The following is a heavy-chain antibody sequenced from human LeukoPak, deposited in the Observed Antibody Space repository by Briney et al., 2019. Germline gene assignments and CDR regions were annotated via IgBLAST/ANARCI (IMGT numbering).Heavy chain of an antibody. CDR2: ISGSGGST. CDR3: AKEMYSSSWYWFDY. Sequence: GGSLRLSCAASGFTFSSYAMSWVRQAPGEGVGWVSAISGSGGSTYYADSVKGRFTISRNNSKNTLYLQMNSLRAEDTAVYYCAKEMYSSSWYWFDYWGQGTLVTVSS. V-gene: IGHV3-23*01. CDR1: GFTFSSYA. J-gene: IGHJ4*02. D-gene: IGHD6-13*01.